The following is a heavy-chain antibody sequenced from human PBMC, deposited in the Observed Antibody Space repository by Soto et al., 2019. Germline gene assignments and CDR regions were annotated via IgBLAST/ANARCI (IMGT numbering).Heavy chain of an antibody. CDR3: AREGRGDAFDI. Sequence: SETLSLTCTVSGGSIISYYWSWIRQPPGKGLEWIGYIYYSGSTNYNPSLKGRVTISVDTSKNQFSLKLSSVTAADTAVYYCAREGRGDAFDIWGQGTMVTVSS. V-gene: IGHV4-59*01. CDR1: GGSIISYY. CDR2: IYYSGST. J-gene: IGHJ3*02. D-gene: IGHD3-10*01.